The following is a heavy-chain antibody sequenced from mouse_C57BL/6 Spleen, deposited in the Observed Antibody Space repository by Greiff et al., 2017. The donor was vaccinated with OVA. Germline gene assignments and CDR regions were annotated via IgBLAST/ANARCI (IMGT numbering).Heavy chain of an antibody. J-gene: IGHJ2*01. V-gene: IGHV1-80*01. Sequence: VQLKESGAELVKPGASVKISCKASGYAFSSYWMNWVKQRPGKGLEWIGQIYPGDGDTNYNGKFKGKATLTADKSSSTAYMQLSSLTSEDSAVYFCARRDFSYFDYWGQGTTLTVSS. CDR1: GYAFSSYW. CDR2: IYPGDGDT. D-gene: IGHD3-3*01. CDR3: ARRDFSYFDY.